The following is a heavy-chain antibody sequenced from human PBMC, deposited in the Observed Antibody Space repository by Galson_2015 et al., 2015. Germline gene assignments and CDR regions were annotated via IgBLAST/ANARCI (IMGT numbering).Heavy chain of an antibody. CDR3: AKERRVDTPDYYYYYGMDV. D-gene: IGHD5-18*01. CDR1: GFTFGDYA. Sequence: SLRLSCAASGFTFGDYAMNWVRQAPGKGLEWVAGISWNSGSIGYADSVKGRFTISRDNAKNSLYLQMNSLRAEDTAVYYCAKERRVDTPDYYYYYGMDVWGQGTTVTVSS. V-gene: IGHV3-9*01. J-gene: IGHJ6*02. CDR2: ISWNSGSI.